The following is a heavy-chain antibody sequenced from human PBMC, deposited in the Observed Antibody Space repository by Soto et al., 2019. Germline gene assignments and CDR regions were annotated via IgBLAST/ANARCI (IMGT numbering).Heavy chain of an antibody. CDR1: GYSFTSYW. Sequence: GESLKISCKGSGYSFTSYWIGWVRQMPGKGLEWMGIIYPGDSDTRYSPSFQGQVTISADKSISTAYLQWSSLKASDTAMYYCASARSDFWSGYYPTFDYWGQGTLVPVSS. CDR3: ASARSDFWSGYYPTFDY. J-gene: IGHJ4*02. D-gene: IGHD3-3*01. V-gene: IGHV5-51*01. CDR2: IYPGDSDT.